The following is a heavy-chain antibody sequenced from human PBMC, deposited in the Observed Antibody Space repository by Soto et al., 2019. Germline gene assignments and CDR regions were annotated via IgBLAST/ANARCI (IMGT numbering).Heavy chain of an antibody. D-gene: IGHD3-22*01. V-gene: IGHV3-33*01. J-gene: IGHJ4*02. Sequence: QVQLVESGGGVVQPGRSLRLSCAASGFTFSSYGMHWVRQAPGKGLEWVAVIWYDGSNKYYADSVKGRFTISRDNSKNTLYLQMNSLGAEDTAVYYCARARTSGYYSNPGDYWGQGTLVTVSS. CDR1: GFTFSSYG. CDR2: IWYDGSNK. CDR3: ARARTSGYYSNPGDY.